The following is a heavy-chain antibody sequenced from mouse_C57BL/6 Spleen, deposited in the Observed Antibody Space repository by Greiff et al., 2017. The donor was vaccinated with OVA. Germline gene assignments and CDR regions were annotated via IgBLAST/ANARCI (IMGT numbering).Heavy chain of an antibody. CDR1: GYTFTEYT. J-gene: IGHJ3*01. CDR2: FYPGSGSI. V-gene: IGHV1-62-2*01. Sequence: VKLMESGAELVKPGASVKLSCKASGYTFTEYTIHWVKQRSGQGLEWIGWFYPGSGSIKYNEKFKDKATLTADKSSSTVYMELSRLTSEDSAVYFCARHEDKTGTFAYWGQGTLVTVSA. D-gene: IGHD4-1*01. CDR3: ARHEDKTGTFAY.